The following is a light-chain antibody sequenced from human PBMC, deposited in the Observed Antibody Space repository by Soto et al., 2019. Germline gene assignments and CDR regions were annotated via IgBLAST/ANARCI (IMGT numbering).Light chain of an antibody. V-gene: IGKV3-11*01. CDR3: QQRSNWIT. Sequence: EIVLTQSPATLSLSPGERATLSCRASQSVSSYLAWYQKKPGQAPRLLIYDASNRATGTPARFSGSGSGTDFTLTISSLEPEDFAVYYCQQRSNWITFGQGTRLEIK. CDR1: QSVSSY. CDR2: DAS. J-gene: IGKJ5*01.